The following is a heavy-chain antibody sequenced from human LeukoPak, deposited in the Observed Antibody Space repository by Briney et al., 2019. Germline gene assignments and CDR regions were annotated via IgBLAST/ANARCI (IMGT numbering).Heavy chain of an antibody. D-gene: IGHD2-8*01. CDR2: ITGSGGNT. V-gene: IGHV3-23*01. J-gene: IGHJ4*02. Sequence: GASLRLSCAASGFTFSNYAMSWVRQAPGKGLEWVSAITGSGGNTYYADSVKGRFTISRDNAKKSLYLQMNSLRVEDTAIYYCAREGVPDFWGQGTLVTVSS. CDR3: AREGVPDF. CDR1: GFTFSNYA.